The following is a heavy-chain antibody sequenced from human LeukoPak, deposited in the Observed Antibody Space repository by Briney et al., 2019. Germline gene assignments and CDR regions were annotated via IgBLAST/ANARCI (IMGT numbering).Heavy chain of an antibody. CDR1: GFTFSSNW. CDR2: IKQHGSEK. CDR3: AKGGKWDVTPFDY. V-gene: IGHV3-7*03. D-gene: IGHD1-26*01. Sequence: PGGSLRLSCVVSGFTFSSNWMSWVRQAPGKGLEWVANIKQHGSEKYYVDSVKGRFTISRDNAKNSLFLQMNSLRAEDTAVYYCAKGGKWDVTPFDYWGQGTLVTVSS. J-gene: IGHJ4*02.